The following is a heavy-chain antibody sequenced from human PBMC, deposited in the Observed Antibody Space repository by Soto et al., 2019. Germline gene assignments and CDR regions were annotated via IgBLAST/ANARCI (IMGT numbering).Heavy chain of an antibody. CDR3: PHHPFYGLGSYSFDY. V-gene: IGHV2-5*02. CDR1: GFSLTTSGVG. CDR2: IYWDDDK. J-gene: IGHJ4*02. Sequence: QITLKESGPTLVRPTQTLTLTCTFSGFSLTTSGVGVGWIRQPPGKALEWLAVIYWDDDKRYSSSLKSRLTIPKATPKNHVVLTMPNMDPVDTATYCCPHHPFYGLGSYSFDYRGQGTLVTVSS. D-gene: IGHD3-10*01.